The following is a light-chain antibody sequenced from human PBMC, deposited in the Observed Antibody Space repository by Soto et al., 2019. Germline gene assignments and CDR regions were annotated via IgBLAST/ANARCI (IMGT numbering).Light chain of an antibody. CDR2: GAS. CDR3: QQHINWPLT. CDR1: QSVSSSY. Sequence: EIVLTQSPGTLSLSPGERATLSCRASQSVSSSYLAWYQQKPGQAPRLLIYGASSRATGIPDRFSGSGSGTDFTLTISRLEPEDFAMYYCQQHINWPLTFGGGTKVEIK. V-gene: IGKV3D-20*02. J-gene: IGKJ4*01.